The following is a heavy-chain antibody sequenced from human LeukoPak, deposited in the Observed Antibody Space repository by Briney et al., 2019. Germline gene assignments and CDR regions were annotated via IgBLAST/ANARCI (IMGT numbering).Heavy chain of an antibody. CDR2: ITSAGTI. Sequence: GGSLRLSCAASGFTFSDYYMTWIRQAPGKGLEWVSYITSAGTIYNADSMKGRFTISRDNAKNSLYLQMNSLRAEDTAVYYCARDRGPHSSSPNSGAFDIWGQGTMVTVSS. V-gene: IGHV3-11*04. CDR1: GFTFSDYY. J-gene: IGHJ3*02. D-gene: IGHD6-6*01. CDR3: ARDRGPHSSSPNSGAFDI.